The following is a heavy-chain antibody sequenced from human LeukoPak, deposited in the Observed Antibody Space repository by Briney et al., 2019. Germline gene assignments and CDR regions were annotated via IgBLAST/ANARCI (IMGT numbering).Heavy chain of an antibody. CDR2: ISGSGGST. CDR3: ATEGDSSGYFHYYYGMDV. J-gene: IGHJ6*02. CDR1: GFTFSSYA. Sequence: GGSLRLPCAASGFTFSSYALSWVRQAPGKGLEWVSAISGSGGSTYYADSVKGRFTISRDNSKNTLYLQMNSLRAEDTAVYYCATEGDSSGYFHYYYGMDVWGQGTTVTVSS. D-gene: IGHD3-22*01. V-gene: IGHV3-23*01.